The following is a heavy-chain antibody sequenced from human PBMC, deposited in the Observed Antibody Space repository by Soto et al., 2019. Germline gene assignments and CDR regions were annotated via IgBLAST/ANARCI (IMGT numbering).Heavy chain of an antibody. Sequence: GGSLRLSCVASGFPFSAYAMNWVRQTPGKGLEWVCGIGGSGTTIYCADSVKGRFTISRDNAKNTLYLQMSSLRAEDTAVYYCARGEARSIYCSSTSCYAGPYFDYWGQGTLVTVSS. J-gene: IGHJ4*02. CDR2: IGGSGTTI. D-gene: IGHD2-2*01. CDR3: ARGEARSIYCSSTSCYAGPYFDY. V-gene: IGHV3-23*01. CDR1: GFPFSAYA.